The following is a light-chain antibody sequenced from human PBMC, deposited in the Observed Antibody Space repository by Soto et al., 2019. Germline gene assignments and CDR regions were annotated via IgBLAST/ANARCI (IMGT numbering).Light chain of an antibody. CDR1: QSVSNNY. CDR2: GAS. J-gene: IGKJ1*01. CDR3: QQHGTT. Sequence: EIVLTQSPGTVSLSPGERATLYCRASQSVSNNYLAWYQQKPGQAPRLLIYGASNRPTGIPDRFSGSGSGTDFTRTISRLEPEDSAVYYCQQHGTTFGQGTKVDIK. V-gene: IGKV3-20*01.